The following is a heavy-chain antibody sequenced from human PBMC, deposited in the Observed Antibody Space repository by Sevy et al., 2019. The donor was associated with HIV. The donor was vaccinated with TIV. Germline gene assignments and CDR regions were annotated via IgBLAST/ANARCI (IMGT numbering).Heavy chain of an antibody. J-gene: IGHJ4*02. D-gene: IGHD3-22*01. Sequence: ASVKVSAKAPGNTFTGNNMHWVRQAPGQGLAWMGRTNPNSGGTNYAQKFQGRVTMTRDTSISTAYMELSRLRSDDTAVYYCAREERGYYDSSGYYNYWGQGTLVTVSS. V-gene: IGHV1-2*06. CDR2: TNPNSGGT. CDR1: GNTFTGNN. CDR3: AREERGYYDSSGYYNY.